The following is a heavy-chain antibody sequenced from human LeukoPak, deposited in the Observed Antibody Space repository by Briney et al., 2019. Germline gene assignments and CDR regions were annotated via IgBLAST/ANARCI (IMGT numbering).Heavy chain of an antibody. D-gene: IGHD1-26*01. V-gene: IGHV1-8*01. CDR3: ARMGSNSELDY. Sequence: GSVKVSCEASGYTFTSYDISWVRQATGQGLEWMGWMNSNSGNTDYAQKLQGRVTITRNTSISTAYMELSSLRSEDTAVYDCARMGSNSELDYWGQGTLVTVSS. CDR1: GYTFTSYD. CDR2: MNSNSGNT. J-gene: IGHJ4*02.